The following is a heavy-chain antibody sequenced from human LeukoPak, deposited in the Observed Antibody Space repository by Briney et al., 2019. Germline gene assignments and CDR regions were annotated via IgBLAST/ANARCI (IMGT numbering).Heavy chain of an antibody. Sequence: ASVKVSCKASGYTFTAYYIHWVRQAPGQGLEWMGWINPNGGGTRYAQQFLGRVTMTRDTSISTAYMELSRLRSEDTAVYYCARDPLLYCSSTSCLNWFDPWGQGTLVTVSS. J-gene: IGHJ5*02. CDR1: GYTFTAYY. CDR3: ARDPLLYCSSTSCLNWFDP. V-gene: IGHV1-2*02. D-gene: IGHD2-2*01. CDR2: INPNGGGT.